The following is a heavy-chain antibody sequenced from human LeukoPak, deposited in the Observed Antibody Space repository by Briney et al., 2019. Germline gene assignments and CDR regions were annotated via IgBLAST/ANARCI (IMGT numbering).Heavy chain of an antibody. CDR2: ISGSGGST. V-gene: IGHV3-23*01. Sequence: GGSLRLFCAASGFTFSSYAMSWVRQAPGKGLEWVSAISGSGGSTYYADSVKGRFTISRDNSKNTLYLQMNSLRAEDTAVFYCAKSEPDSSSSPYFDYWGQGTLVTVSS. D-gene: IGHD6-6*01. J-gene: IGHJ4*02. CDR1: GFTFSSYA. CDR3: AKSEPDSSSSPYFDY.